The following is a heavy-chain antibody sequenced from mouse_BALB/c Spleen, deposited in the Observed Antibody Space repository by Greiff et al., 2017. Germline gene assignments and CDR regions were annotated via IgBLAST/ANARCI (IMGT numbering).Heavy chain of an antibody. V-gene: IGHV2-9*02. CDR3: ARIYYDYDAYFDY. D-gene: IGHD2-4*01. CDR1: GFSLTSYG. J-gene: IGHJ2*01. CDR2: IWAGGST. Sequence: QVQLQQSGPGLVAPSQSLSITCTVSGFSLTSYGVHWVRQPPGKGLEWLGVIWAGGSTNYNSALMSRLSISKDNSKSQVFLKMNSLQTDDTAMYYCARIYYDYDAYFDYWGQGTTLTVSS.